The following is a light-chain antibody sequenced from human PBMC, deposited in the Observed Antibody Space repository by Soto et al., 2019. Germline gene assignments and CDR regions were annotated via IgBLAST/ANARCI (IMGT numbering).Light chain of an antibody. CDR2: DAS. J-gene: IGKJ5*01. V-gene: IGKV1-33*01. Sequence: DIQMSQSPSSLSASVGDRVTITCQARQDINNYLSWYQQKPGKAPKFLIYDASNLETGVPSRFSGSGSGTDFTFTISSLQPEDIAAYYCQQYANLPITFGQGTRLEIK. CDR3: QQYANLPIT. CDR1: QDINNY.